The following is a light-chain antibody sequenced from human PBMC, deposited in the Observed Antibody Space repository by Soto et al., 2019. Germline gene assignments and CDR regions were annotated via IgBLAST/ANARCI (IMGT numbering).Light chain of an antibody. CDR1: LSVLYSSNYKNY. CDR3: QQYYNTPYT. Sequence: DIVMTQSPDSLAVSLGERATINCKSSLSVLYSSNYKNYLAWYQQKPGQPPKLLIYWASTRESGVPDRFSGSGSGTDFTLTISSLQAEDVAVYYCQQYYNTPYTFGQGTKLEI. V-gene: IGKV4-1*01. J-gene: IGKJ2*01. CDR2: WAS.